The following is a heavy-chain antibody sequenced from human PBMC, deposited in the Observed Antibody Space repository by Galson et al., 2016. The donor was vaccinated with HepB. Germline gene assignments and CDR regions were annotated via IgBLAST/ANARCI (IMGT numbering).Heavy chain of an antibody. Sequence: QVQLQESGPGLVKPSETLSLTCTVSGDFISGYYWNWIRQPPGKGLEWIGNIYYNRSTTYNPSLKSRVTISVDKSKSQFSLNLGSVTASDTAVYYCAGAGPTKPTAIIKWGQGTLVTVSS. D-gene: IGHD5-18*01. CDR1: GDFISGYY. CDR2: IYYNRST. J-gene: IGHJ4*02. CDR3: AGAGPTKPTAIIK. V-gene: IGHV4-59*01.